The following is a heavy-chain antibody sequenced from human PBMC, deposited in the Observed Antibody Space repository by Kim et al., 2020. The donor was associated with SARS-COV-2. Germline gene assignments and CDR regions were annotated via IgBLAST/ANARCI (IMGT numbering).Heavy chain of an antibody. D-gene: IGHD7-27*01. J-gene: IGHJ4*02. CDR2: IYYSGST. CDR1: GGSISSGGYY. Sequence: SETLSLTCTVSGGSISSGGYYWSWIRQHPGKGLEWIGYIYYSGSTYYNPSLKSRVTISVDTSKNQFSLKLSSVTAADTAVYYCARVRDIKLGYFDYWGQGTLVTVSS. V-gene: IGHV4-31*03. CDR3: ARVRDIKLGYFDY.